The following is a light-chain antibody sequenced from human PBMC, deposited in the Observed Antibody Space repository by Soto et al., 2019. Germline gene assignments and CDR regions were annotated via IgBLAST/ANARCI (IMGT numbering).Light chain of an antibody. CDR3: QSYDSNNVV. CDR2: EDN. Sequence: NFMLTQPHSVSESPGKTVTISYTRSSGNIVSNYVQWYQQRPGSAPTTVIYEDNQRPSGVPDRFSGSVDSSSNSASLTISGLTTEDEADYYCQSYDSNNVVFGGGTKLTVL. V-gene: IGLV6-57*04. CDR1: SGNIVSNY. J-gene: IGLJ3*02.